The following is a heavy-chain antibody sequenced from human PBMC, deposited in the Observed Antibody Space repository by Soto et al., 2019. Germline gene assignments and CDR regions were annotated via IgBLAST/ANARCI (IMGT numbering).Heavy chain of an antibody. CDR3: ARSSRSWIGLFDY. J-gene: IGHJ4*02. CDR2: ISSSSSTI. Sequence: WGSLRLSCAASGFTFSDCYMNWMRQAPGKGLEWVSYISSSSSTIHYADSVKGRFTISRDNAKNSLYLQMNSLRVEDTAVYYCARSSRSWIGLFDYWGQGTLVTVSS. D-gene: IGHD6-6*01. CDR1: GFTFSDCY. V-gene: IGHV3-11*01.